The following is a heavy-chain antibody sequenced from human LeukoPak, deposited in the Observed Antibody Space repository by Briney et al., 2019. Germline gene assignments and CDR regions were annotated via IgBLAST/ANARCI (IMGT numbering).Heavy chain of an antibody. Sequence: ASVKVSCKASGYTFTSYDINWVRQATGQGLEWMGWMNPNSGNTGYAQKFQGTVTMTSNTSISTAYMELSSLSSDDTAVYYSATTSDSGSYLDYYFDYWGQGTLVTVSS. D-gene: IGHD1-26*01. J-gene: IGHJ4*02. CDR2: MNPNSGNT. CDR1: GYTFTSYD. V-gene: IGHV1-8*01. CDR3: ATTSDSGSYLDYYFDY.